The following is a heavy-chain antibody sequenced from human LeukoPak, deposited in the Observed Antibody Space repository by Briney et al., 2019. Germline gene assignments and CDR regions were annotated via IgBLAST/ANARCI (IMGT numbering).Heavy chain of an antibody. CDR3: AREDLTIAAAGIRGDAFDI. D-gene: IGHD6-13*01. CDR1: GFTFSSYS. Sequence: GGSLRLSCAASGFTFSSYSMNWVRQAPGKGLEWVSAISSSSSYIYYADSVKGRFTISRDNAKNSLYLQMNSLRAEDTAVYYCAREDLTIAAAGIRGDAFDIWGQGTIVTVSS. V-gene: IGHV3-21*01. J-gene: IGHJ3*02. CDR2: ISSSSSYI.